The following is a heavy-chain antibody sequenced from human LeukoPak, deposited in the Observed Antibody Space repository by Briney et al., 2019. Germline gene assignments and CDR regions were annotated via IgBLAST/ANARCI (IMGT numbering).Heavy chain of an antibody. V-gene: IGHV4-59*01. D-gene: IGHD3-10*01. Sequence: SETLSLTCTVSGGSMFSYYWSWVRQSPGKGLEWIGYIYYTGSTNYNPSLKSRVTVSIDMSRTQFSLKLRSVTAADTAVYYCASTYFGSGSFPLDYWGQGTLVTVSS. CDR1: GGSMFSYY. CDR3: ASTYFGSGSFPLDY. J-gene: IGHJ4*02. CDR2: IYYTGST.